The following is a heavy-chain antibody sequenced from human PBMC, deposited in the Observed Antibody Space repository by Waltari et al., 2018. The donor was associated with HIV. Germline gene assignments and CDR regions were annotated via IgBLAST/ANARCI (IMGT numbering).Heavy chain of an antibody. CDR3: ARDYNWNRWGYFDL. Sequence: EVQLVESGGGLVQPGGSLRLSCAASGFTFSSYWMRWVRQAPGKGLEWVANIKQDGSEKYYVDSVKGRFTISRDNAKNSLYLQMNSLRAEDTAVYYCARDYNWNRWGYFDLWGRGTLVTVSS. J-gene: IGHJ2*01. V-gene: IGHV3-7*01. CDR2: IKQDGSEK. D-gene: IGHD1-20*01. CDR1: GFTFSSYW.